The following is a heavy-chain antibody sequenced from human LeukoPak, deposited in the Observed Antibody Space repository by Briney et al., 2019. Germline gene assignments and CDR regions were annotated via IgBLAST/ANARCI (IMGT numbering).Heavy chain of an antibody. CDR1: GFTFSSYA. CDR2: ISGSGGTI. D-gene: IGHD5-24*01. J-gene: IGHJ4*02. CDR3: AKVQEMATILPPFHY. V-gene: IGHV3-23*01. Sequence: GGSLRLSCAASGFTFSSYAMSWVRQAPGKGLQGVSAISGSGGTIYYADSVKGRFTISRDNSKNTLYLQMNSLRAEDTAVYYCAKVQEMATILPPFHYWGRGTLVTVSS.